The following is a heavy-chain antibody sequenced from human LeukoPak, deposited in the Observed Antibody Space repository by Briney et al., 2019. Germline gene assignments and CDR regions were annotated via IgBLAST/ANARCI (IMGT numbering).Heavy chain of an antibody. CDR3: ARVGPTSRAFDG. CDR1: GDSISIYY. Sequence: PETLSLSRTLSGDSISIYYWSWIRQPPGKGLEWIRYIYYRGNTYYNPSLKSRVTIAVNASENQFSLNLSSVTAADTGVYYCARVGPTSRAFDGGGQGTLVTVS. CDR2: IYYRGNT. J-gene: IGHJ4*02. D-gene: IGHD1-26*01. V-gene: IGHV4-59*01.